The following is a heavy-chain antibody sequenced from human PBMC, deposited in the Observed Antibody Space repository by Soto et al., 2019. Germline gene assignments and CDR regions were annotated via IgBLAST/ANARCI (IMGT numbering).Heavy chain of an antibody. J-gene: IGHJ4*02. V-gene: IGHV1-3*01. CDR2: INAGNGNT. CDR1: GYTFTSYA. D-gene: IGHD1-26*01. CDR3: ARAGIVGATTNFDY. Sequence: ASVKVSCKASGYTFTSYAMHWVRQAPGQRLEWMGWINAGNGNTKYSQKFQGRVTITRDTSASTAYMELSSLRSEDTAVYYCARAGIVGATTNFDYWGQGTLVTVSS.